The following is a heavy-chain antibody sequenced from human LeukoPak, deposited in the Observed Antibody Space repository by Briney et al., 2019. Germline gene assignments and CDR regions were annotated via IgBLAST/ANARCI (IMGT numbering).Heavy chain of an antibody. CDR1: GGTFSSYA. Sequence: ASVKVSCKASGGTFSSYAISWVRQAPGQGLEWMGGIIPIFGTPNYAQKFQGRLTITADESTSTAYMELSSLRSADTALYYCARDTRIAAAEYSFDLWGQGTLVTVSS. CDR3: ARDTRIAAAEYSFDL. V-gene: IGHV1-69*13. D-gene: IGHD6-13*01. CDR2: IIPIFGTP. J-gene: IGHJ4*02.